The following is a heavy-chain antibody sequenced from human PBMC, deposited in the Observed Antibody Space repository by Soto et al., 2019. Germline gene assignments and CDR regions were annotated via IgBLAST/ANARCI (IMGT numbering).Heavy chain of an antibody. Sequence: QVRLQESGPGLVKPSETLSLTCTVSGGSISSNFWSWIRQPAGKGLEWIGRLYASGSTNYNPSLKSRVTMSADTSKNQFSLKVSSVTAADTAVYYCARVGHTDGNYYFDYWGQGTLVTVSS. CDR1: GGSISSNF. V-gene: IGHV4-4*07. CDR3: ARVGHTDGNYYFDY. D-gene: IGHD1-26*01. J-gene: IGHJ4*02. CDR2: LYASGST.